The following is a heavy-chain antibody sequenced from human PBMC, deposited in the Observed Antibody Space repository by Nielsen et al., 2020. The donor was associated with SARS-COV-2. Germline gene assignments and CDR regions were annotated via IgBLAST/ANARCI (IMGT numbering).Heavy chain of an antibody. CDR3: ARDVDPGLLWFGELLWDFDY. J-gene: IGHJ4*02. Sequence: WIRQPPGKGLVWVSRINSDGSSTSYADSVKGRFTISRDNTKSSLYLQMNSLRAEDTAVYYCARDVDPGLLWFGELLWDFDYWGQGTLVTVSS. V-gene: IGHV3-74*01. CDR2: INSDGSST. D-gene: IGHD3-10*01.